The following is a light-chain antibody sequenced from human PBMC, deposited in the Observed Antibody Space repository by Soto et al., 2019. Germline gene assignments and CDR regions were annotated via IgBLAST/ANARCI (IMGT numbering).Light chain of an antibody. J-gene: IGKJ4*01. CDR3: QQYSSMLS. CDR1: HDVSWN. Sequence: DIQMTQSPSSLSASVGDRVTIACQSSHDVSWNLNWFQQKPGEAPKLLIYDASNLERGVPSRFSGSRSGTDFTLTISSLQPEGVSTYYCQQYSSMLSFGGGTQVDLK. CDR2: DAS. V-gene: IGKV1-33*01.